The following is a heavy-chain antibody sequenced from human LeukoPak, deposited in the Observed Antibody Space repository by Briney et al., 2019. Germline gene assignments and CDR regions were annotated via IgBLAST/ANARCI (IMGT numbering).Heavy chain of an antibody. CDR3: ARLLNNDNAGDPDTFDM. V-gene: IGHV4-59*11. D-gene: IGHD2-21*02. CDR1: SGSISSHY. CDR2: IYYTGTT. Sequence: PSETLSLTCTVSSGSISSHYWSWIRQSPERGLEWIGFIYYTGTTRYNPSLRGRVTMSVDSSRNHFSLKLPSMTAADTALYYCARLLNNDNAGDPDTFDMWGQGTMVTVSS. J-gene: IGHJ3*02.